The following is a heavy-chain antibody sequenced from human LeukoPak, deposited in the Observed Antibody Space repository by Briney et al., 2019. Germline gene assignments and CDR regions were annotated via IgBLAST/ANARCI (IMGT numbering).Heavy chain of an antibody. CDR1: GFTVNSNY. Sequence: GGSLRLSCAASGFTVNSNYMGWFRQAPGQGLEWVSIIYSGGTTHYADSVKGRCTISRDNTKNTLYLQMDSLRAEDTAVYYCARTYYSGSGTYQRWFDPWGQGTLVTVSS. V-gene: IGHV3-53*01. CDR3: ARTYYSGSGTYQRWFDP. D-gene: IGHD3-10*01. CDR2: IYSGGTT. J-gene: IGHJ5*02.